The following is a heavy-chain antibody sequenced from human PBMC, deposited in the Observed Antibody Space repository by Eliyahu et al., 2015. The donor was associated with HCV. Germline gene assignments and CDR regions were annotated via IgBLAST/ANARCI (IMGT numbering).Heavy chain of an antibody. CDR2: IYSSGST. CDR3: ARGPQVGANWFDP. D-gene: IGHD1-26*01. CDR1: GEXISRYY. J-gene: IGHJ5*02. V-gene: IGHV4-4*07. Sequence: QVQLQESGPGLVKPSETLSLTCTVSGEXISRYYWSWIRQPAGKGLEWIGRIYSSGSTNYNPSLRSRVTMSVDKSKKQVSLNLTSVTAADTAVYYCARGPQVGANWFDPWGQGTLVTVSS.